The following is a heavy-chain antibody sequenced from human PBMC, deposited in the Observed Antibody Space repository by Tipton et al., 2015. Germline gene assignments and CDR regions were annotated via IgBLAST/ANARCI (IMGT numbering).Heavy chain of an antibody. CDR2: INSDGGTT. CDR3: ARDDYGAVDY. CDR1: GFNFTTYW. V-gene: IGHV3-74*03. D-gene: IGHD4-17*01. J-gene: IGHJ4*02. Sequence: SLRLSCVVSGFNFTTYWMQWVRQAPGEGLVWVSLINSDGGTTTYADSVKGRFTISRDSAKNSLYLQMNSLRDEDTAVYYCARDDYGAVDYWGQGTLVTVSS.